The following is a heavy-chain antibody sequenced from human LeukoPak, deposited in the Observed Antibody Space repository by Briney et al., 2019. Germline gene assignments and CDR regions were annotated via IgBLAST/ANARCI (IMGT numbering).Heavy chain of an antibody. Sequence: SETLCLTCTVXGXXXXXXYXXXXXXPXGXXLXXIGYIYYRATTNYNPSLKSRVTISVDASKNQFSLKLSSLTAAEPAVYYCAKLPTPLSWFDPCVQG. CDR1: GXXXXXXY. CDR2: IYYRATT. CDR3: AKLPTPLSWFDP. D-gene: IGHD5-24*01. V-gene: IGHV4-59*01. J-gene: IGHJ5*02.